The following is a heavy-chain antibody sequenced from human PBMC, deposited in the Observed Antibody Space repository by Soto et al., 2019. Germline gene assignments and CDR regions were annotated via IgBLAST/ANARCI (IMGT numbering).Heavy chain of an antibody. Sequence: GGSLRLSCAASGFTFSSYAMSWVRQAPGKGLEWVSAISGSGGSTYYADSVKGRFTISRDNSKNTLYLQMNSLRAEDTAVYYCAKVVLRYFDWLLRESEYWGQGTLVTSPQ. CDR1: GFTFSSYA. CDR2: ISGSGGST. J-gene: IGHJ4*02. V-gene: IGHV3-23*01. CDR3: AKVVLRYFDWLLRESEY. D-gene: IGHD3-9*01.